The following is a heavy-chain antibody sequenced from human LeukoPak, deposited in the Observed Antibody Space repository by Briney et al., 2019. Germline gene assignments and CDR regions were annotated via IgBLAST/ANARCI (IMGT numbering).Heavy chain of an antibody. Sequence: GGSLRLSCAASGFTFSSYAMSWVRQAPGKGLEWVSVISGSGGSTYYADSVKGRFTISRDNSKSTLYLQMNSLRAEDTAVYYCAKDLAPGIAVAAWYYFDYWGQGTLVTVSS. J-gene: IGHJ4*02. CDR2: ISGSGGST. CDR1: GFTFSSYA. D-gene: IGHD6-19*01. V-gene: IGHV3-23*01. CDR3: AKDLAPGIAVAAWYYFDY.